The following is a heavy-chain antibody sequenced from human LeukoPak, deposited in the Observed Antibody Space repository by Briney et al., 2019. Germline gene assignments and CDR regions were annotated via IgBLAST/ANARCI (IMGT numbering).Heavy chain of an antibody. Sequence: PAGSLTLSCTASGFTFSNYAMHWDRQPQGKGMEWVAVISNDGSNKYYADSVKGRFTISRDNTKHTLYLQMNSLRAEDTAVYYCARDDYSKHSLDYWGQGTLVTVSS. J-gene: IGHJ4*02. CDR1: GFTFSNYA. V-gene: IGHV3-30-3*01. CDR3: ARDDYSKHSLDY. CDR2: ISNDGSNK. D-gene: IGHD4-11*01.